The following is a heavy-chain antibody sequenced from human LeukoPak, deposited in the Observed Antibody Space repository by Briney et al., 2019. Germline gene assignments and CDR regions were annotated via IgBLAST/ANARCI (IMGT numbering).Heavy chain of an antibody. J-gene: IGHJ4*02. V-gene: IGHV3-48*03. Sequence: GGSLRLSCAASGFTFSSYEMNWVRQAPGKGLEWVSYISSSGSTKYYADSVKGRFTISRDNALNSLYLQMSSLRAEDAAVYYCATLRPRQQLVVDHWGQGTLVTVSS. CDR1: GFTFSSYE. D-gene: IGHD6-13*01. CDR2: ISSSGSTK. CDR3: ATLRPRQQLVVDH.